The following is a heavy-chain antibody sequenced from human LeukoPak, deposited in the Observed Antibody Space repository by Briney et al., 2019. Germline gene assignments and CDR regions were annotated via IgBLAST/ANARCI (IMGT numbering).Heavy chain of an antibody. CDR3: ARGSSTMVRGVKSGLKRQYYFDY. Sequence: SETLSLTCAVYGGSFSGYYWSWIRQPPGKGLEWIGEINHSGSTNYNPSLKSRVTISVDTSKNQFSLKLSSVTAADTAVYYCARGSSTMVRGVKSGLKRQYYFDYWGQGTLVTVSS. D-gene: IGHD3-10*01. J-gene: IGHJ4*02. V-gene: IGHV4-34*01. CDR2: INHSGST. CDR1: GGSFSGYY.